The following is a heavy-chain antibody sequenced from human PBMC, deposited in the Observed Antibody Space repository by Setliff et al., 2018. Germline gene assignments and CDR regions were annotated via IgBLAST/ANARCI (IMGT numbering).Heavy chain of an antibody. J-gene: IGHJ4*02. V-gene: IGHV3-7*01. Sequence: VGSLRLSCTASGFSFSNCWVSWVRQAPGKGLEWLASINPHASEKYYVDSVKGRFTISRDNGKNTVYLQMNSLRAEDTAMYYCVRGSAYSSGSFDCWGQGTLVTVSS. CDR2: INPHASEK. CDR3: VRGSAYSSGSFDC. CDR1: GFSFSNCW. D-gene: IGHD3-22*01.